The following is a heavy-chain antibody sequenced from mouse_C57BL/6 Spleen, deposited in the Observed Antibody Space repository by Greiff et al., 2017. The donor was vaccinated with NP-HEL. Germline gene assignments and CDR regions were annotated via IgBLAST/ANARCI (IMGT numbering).Heavy chain of an antibody. CDR3: ARRITTVVYFDY. V-gene: IGHV1-85*01. D-gene: IGHD1-1*01. J-gene: IGHJ2*01. CDR2: IYPSVGST. CDR1: GYTFISYE. Sequence: VQRVESGPELVKPGASVKLSCKASGYTFISYEINWVKQRPGQGLGWIGWIYPSVGSTKYNEKFKGKATLTVDTSSSTAYMELHSLTSEDSAVYFCARRITTVVYFDYWGQGTTLTVSS.